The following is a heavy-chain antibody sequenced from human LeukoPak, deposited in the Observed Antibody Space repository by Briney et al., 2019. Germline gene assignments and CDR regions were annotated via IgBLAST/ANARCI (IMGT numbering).Heavy chain of an antibody. CDR3: ARGNAN. J-gene: IGHJ4*02. CDR2: ISYSGST. V-gene: IGHV4-59*01. Sequence: SETLSLTCTVSGGSISSYYWSWIRQPPGKGLEWIGYISYSGSTNYNPSLKSRVTISVDTSKNQLFLKLSSVTAADTALYYCARGNANWGQGTLVTVSS. CDR1: GGSISSYY.